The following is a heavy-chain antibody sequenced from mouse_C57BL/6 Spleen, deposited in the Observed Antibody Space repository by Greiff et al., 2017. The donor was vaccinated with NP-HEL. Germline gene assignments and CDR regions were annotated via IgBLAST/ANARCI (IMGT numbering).Heavy chain of an antibody. Sequence: EVQLQESGPGLVKPSQSRSLTCSVTGYSITSGYYWNWIRQFPGNKLEWMGYISYDGSNNYNPSLKNRISITRDTSKNQFFLKLNSVTTEDTATYYCARDHDPFDYWGQGTTRTVSS. V-gene: IGHV3-6*01. D-gene: IGHD2-3*01. J-gene: IGHJ2*01. CDR1: GYSITSGYY. CDR2: ISYDGSN. CDR3: ARDHDPFDY.